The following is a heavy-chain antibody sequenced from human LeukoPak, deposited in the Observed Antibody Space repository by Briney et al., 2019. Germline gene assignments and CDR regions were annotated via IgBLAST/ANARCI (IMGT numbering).Heavy chain of an antibody. D-gene: IGHD4-17*01. Sequence: GGSLRLSCAASGFTFSSYWMHWVRQAPGKGLVWVSRINSGGSSTTYADSVKGRFTISRDNSKNTLYLQMNSLRAEDTAVYYCARDGPDPPTVARFYYYYGMDVWGQGTTVTVSS. CDR1: GFTFSSYW. V-gene: IGHV3-74*01. CDR2: INSGGSST. J-gene: IGHJ6*02. CDR3: ARDGPDPPTVARFYYYYGMDV.